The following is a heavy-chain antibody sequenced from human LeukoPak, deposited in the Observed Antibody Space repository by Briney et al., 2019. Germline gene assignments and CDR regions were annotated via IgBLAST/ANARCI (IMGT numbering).Heavy chain of an antibody. Sequence: TSETLSLTCTVSGGSISSGSYYWTSIRQPAGTGLEWIGRIYSRGNTDYNASLKSRVSISVDASKSQFSLQLSSVTAADTALYYCAREDLVVIPAQGRWFAPWGEGTLVIVSS. CDR2: IYSRGNT. CDR3: AREDLVVIPAQGRWFAP. J-gene: IGHJ5*02. V-gene: IGHV4-61*02. CDR1: GGSISSGSYY. D-gene: IGHD2-15*01.